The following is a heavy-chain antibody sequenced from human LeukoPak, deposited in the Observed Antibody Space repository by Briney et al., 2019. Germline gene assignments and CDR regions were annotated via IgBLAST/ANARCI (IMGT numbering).Heavy chain of an antibody. CDR2: ISSSGSTI. V-gene: IGHV3-48*03. D-gene: IGHD3-22*01. CDR3: ARNAYYYDSSGYYVSYYYYGMDV. Sequence: PGGSLRLSCAASGFTFSSYEMNWVRQAPGKGLEWVSYISSSGSTIYYADSVKGRFTISRDNAKNSLYLQMNSLRAEDTAVYYCARNAYYYDSSGYYVSYYYYGMDVWGQGTTVTVSS. J-gene: IGHJ6*02. CDR1: GFTFSSYE.